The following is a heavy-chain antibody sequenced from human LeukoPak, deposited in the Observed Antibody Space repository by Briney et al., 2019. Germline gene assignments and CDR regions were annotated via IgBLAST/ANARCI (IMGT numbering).Heavy chain of an antibody. CDR3: ARQPPDDYVWGSRARYFDY. D-gene: IGHD3-16*01. V-gene: IGHV4-61*08. J-gene: IGHJ4*02. CDR2: IYYSGGT. CDR1: GGSISSGGYS. Sequence: PSETLSLTCAVSGGSISSGGYSWSWIRQPPGKGLEWIGYIYYSGGTNYNPSLQSRVTISVDTSKNQFSLKLSSVTAADTAVYYCARQPPDDYVWGSRARYFDYWGQGALVTVSS.